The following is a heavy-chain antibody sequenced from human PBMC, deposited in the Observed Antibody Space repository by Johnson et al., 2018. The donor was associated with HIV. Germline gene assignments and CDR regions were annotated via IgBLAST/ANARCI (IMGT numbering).Heavy chain of an antibody. J-gene: IGHJ3*01. V-gene: IGHV3-66*02. CDR3: AREGRDLVTRGSFDV. CDR2: IFSVGDV. D-gene: IGHD3-9*01. CDR1: GITVGTTY. Sequence: VQLVESGGGLVQPGGSLRLSCAASGITVGTTYMSWVRQAPGKGLEWVSVIFSVGDVYYADSVQGRFTFSRDNSKNMVYLQMNRLRPEDTVVYYCAREGRDLVTRGSFDVWGQGTGVTVSS.